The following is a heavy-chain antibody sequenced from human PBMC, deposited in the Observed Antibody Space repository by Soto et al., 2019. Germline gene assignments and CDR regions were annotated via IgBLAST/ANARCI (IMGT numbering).Heavy chain of an antibody. D-gene: IGHD3-10*01. Sequence: QLQLQESGPRLVKPSETLSLICSVSGGSIRSGSNYWAWIRQPPGKGLDWIGTVYYNGNTYYNASLKKRVNMSADKSKNQSSLKLSSVSAADTAVYYCVRATIVRGDLSWFDPWGQGTMVTVSS. V-gene: IGHV4-39*01. J-gene: IGHJ5*02. CDR1: GGSIRSGSNY. CDR2: VYYNGNT. CDR3: VRATIVRGDLSWFDP.